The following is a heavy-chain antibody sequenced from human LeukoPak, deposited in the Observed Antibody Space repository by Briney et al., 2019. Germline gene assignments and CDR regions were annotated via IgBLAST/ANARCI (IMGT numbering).Heavy chain of an antibody. Sequence: SETLSLTCTVSGGSINNYYWNWIRQPPGKGLEWIGYIYYSGSPNYNPPLNSRVTISKDTSKNQFSLKLNSVTAADTAVYYCARVFGYEYYYMDVWGKGTTVTVSS. CDR2: IYYSGSP. J-gene: IGHJ6*03. CDR1: GGSINNYY. D-gene: IGHD5-18*01. V-gene: IGHV4-59*01. CDR3: ARVFGYEYYYMDV.